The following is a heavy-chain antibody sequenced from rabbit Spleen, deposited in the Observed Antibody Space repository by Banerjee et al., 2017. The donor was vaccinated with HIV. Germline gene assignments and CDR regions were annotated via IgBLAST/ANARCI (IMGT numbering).Heavy chain of an antibody. V-gene: IGHV1S40*01. CDR1: GFSLSNNYY. CDR2: IDSGSSGFT. D-gene: IGHD2-1*01. J-gene: IGHJ4*01. Sequence: QSLQESGGGLVKPGGTLTLTCKASGFSLSNNYYMCWVRQAPGKGLEWIACIDSGSSGFTYFASWAKGRFTISKTSSTTVTLQMTSLTAADTATYFCARGSATMTMVITGYYLNLWGQGTLVTVS. CDR3: ARGSATMTMVITGYYLNL.